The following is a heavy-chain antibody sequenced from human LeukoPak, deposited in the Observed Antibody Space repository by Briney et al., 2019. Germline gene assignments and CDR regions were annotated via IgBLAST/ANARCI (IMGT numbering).Heavy chain of an antibody. J-gene: IGHJ5*02. D-gene: IGHD2-21*02. CDR3: ARDISLRSGDSGWFDP. Sequence: GGSPRLSCAASGFTFTIYTLHWVRQAPGKGLEWVSSISSSSSYIYYADSVKGRFTISRDNAKNSLYLQMNSLRAEDTAVYYCARDISLRSGDSGWFDPWGQGTLVTVSS. CDR2: ISSSSSYI. CDR1: GFTFTIYT. V-gene: IGHV3-21*01.